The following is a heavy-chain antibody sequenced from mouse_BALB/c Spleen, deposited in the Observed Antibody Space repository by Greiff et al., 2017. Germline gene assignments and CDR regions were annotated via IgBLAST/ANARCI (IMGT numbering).Heavy chain of an antibody. J-gene: IGHJ3*01. Sequence: QVQLQQSGAELARPGASVKLSCKASGYTFTSYWMQWVKQRPGQGLEWIGAIYPGDGDTRYTQKFKGKATLTADKSSSTAYMQLSSLASEDSAVYYCARNYYGSSLAYWGQGTLVTVSA. CDR3: ARNYYGSSLAY. CDR2: IYPGDGDT. CDR1: GYTFTSYW. D-gene: IGHD1-1*01. V-gene: IGHV1-87*01.